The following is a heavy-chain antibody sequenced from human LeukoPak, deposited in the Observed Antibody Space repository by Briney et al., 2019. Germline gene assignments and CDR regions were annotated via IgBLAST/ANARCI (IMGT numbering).Heavy chain of an antibody. Sequence: SXXASGFAVSSNXMTWXRQAPGKXXXWVAVISYDGSNKYYADSVKGRFTISRDNSKNTLYLQMNSLRAEDTAVYYCAREEDSGLDYWGQGTLVTVSS. J-gene: IGHJ4*02. CDR3: AREEDSGLDY. CDR2: ISYDGSNK. V-gene: IGHV3-30*06. D-gene: IGHD5-12*01. CDR1: GFAVSSNX.